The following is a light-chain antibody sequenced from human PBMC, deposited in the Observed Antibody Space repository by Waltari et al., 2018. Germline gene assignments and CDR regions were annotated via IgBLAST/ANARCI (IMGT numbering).Light chain of an antibody. V-gene: IGKV3-20*01. CDR1: QSVSSSY. Sequence: EIVLTQSPGTLSLSPGERATLSCRASQSVSSSYLAWYQQKPGQAPRIPIYGASSRAPGLTDRFSGSGSGTDLILTISRLEPEDFAVYYCQQCGSSSFTFGPGTKVYIK. J-gene: IGKJ3*01. CDR3: QQCGSSSFT. CDR2: GAS.